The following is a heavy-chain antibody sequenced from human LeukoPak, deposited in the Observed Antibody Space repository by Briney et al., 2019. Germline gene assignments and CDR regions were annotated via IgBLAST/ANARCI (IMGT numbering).Heavy chain of an antibody. CDR3: ARDQLLWFGELAD. J-gene: IGHJ4*02. CDR2: INHSGST. CDR1: GGSFSGYY. V-gene: IGHV4-34*01. D-gene: IGHD3-10*01. Sequence: SETLSLTCAGYGGSFSGYYWSWIRQPPGKGLEWIGEINHSGSTNYNPSLKSRVTISVDTSKNQFSLKLSSVTAADTAVYYCARDQLLWFGELADWGQGTLVTVSS.